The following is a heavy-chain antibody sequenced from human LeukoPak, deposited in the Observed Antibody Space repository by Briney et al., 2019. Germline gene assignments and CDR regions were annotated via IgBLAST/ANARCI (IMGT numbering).Heavy chain of an antibody. V-gene: IGHV1-18*01. Sequence: GASVKVSCKASGYTSISYGISWVRQAPGQGLEWMGWISGYNGNTKCAQNVQGRVTMTKDTSTSTAYMELTSLRSDDTAVYYCARDYDVIPAAGNGMDVWGQGTTVAVSS. CDR1: GYTSISYG. CDR3: ARDYDVIPAAGNGMDV. CDR2: ISGYNGNT. J-gene: IGHJ6*02. D-gene: IGHD2-2*01.